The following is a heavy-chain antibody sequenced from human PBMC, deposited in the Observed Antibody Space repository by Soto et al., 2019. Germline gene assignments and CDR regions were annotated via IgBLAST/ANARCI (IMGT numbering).Heavy chain of an antibody. J-gene: IGHJ4*02. V-gene: IGHV3-23*01. CDR1: GFTFSSYA. D-gene: IGHD6-19*01. Sequence: SGGSLRLSCAASGFTFSSYAMSWVRQAPGKGLEWVSAISGSGGSTYYADSVKGRFTISRDNSKNTLYLQMNSLRAEDTAVCYCAKGLGIAVAGTTFDYWGQGTLVTVSS. CDR3: AKGLGIAVAGTTFDY. CDR2: ISGSGGST.